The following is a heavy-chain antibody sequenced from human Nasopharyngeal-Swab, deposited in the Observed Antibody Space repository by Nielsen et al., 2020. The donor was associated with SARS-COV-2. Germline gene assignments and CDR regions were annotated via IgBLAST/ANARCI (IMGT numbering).Heavy chain of an antibody. Sequence: ASVKVSCKASGYTFTSYDINWVRQATGQGLEWMGWMNPNSGNTGYAQKFQGRVTMTRNTSISTAYMELSSLRSEDTGVYYCARGTPYYYGSGSYSIGGFLDVWGQGTTVTVSS. CDR1: GYTFTSYD. V-gene: IGHV1-8*01. J-gene: IGHJ6*02. CDR3: ARGTPYYYGSGSYSIGGFLDV. CDR2: MNPNSGNT. D-gene: IGHD3-10*01.